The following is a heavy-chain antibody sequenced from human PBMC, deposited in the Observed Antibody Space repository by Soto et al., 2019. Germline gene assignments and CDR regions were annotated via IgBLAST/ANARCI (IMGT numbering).Heavy chain of an antibody. CDR1: GFTFSSYS. V-gene: IGHV3-48*01. J-gene: IGHJ5*02. Sequence: GGSLRLSCAASGFTFSSYSMNWVRQAPGKGLEWVSYISSSSSTIYYADSVKGRFTISRDNAKNSLYLQMNSLRAEDTAVYYCARDVEDVAAASWVTPYNWFDPWGQGTLVTVSS. CDR3: ARDVEDVAAASWVTPYNWFDP. D-gene: IGHD6-13*01. CDR2: ISSSSSTI.